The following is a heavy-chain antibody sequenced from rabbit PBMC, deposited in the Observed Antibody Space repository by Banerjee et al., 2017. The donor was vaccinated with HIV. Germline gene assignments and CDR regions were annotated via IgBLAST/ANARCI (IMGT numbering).Heavy chain of an antibody. CDR1: GFSFSSSYW. J-gene: IGHJ3*01. D-gene: IGHD6-1*01. CDR3: ARSYSGGNDYTNF. CDR2: MYGGSSGST. V-gene: IGHV1S45*01. Sequence: QEQLVESGGGLVQPEGSLTLTCTASGFSFSSSYWICWVRQAPGKGLEWIACMYGGSSGSTWYANWAKGRFTISKTSSTTVTLQMTSLTAADTATYFCARSYSGGNDYTNFWGQGTLVTVS.